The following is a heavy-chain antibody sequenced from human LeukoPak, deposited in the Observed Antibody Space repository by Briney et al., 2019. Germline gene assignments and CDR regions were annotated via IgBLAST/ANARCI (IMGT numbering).Heavy chain of an antibody. V-gene: IGHV3-23*01. CDR2: ISGSGDTP. J-gene: IGHJ1*01. Sequence: PGGSLRLSCAASGFTFSTYGMGWVRQVPGKGLEWVSAISGSGDTPYYADSVKGRFTISRDNSRNTNYLQINSLRAEDTAIYYCAKAPISNWGSLFENWGQGTQVIVSA. D-gene: IGHD7-27*01. CDR1: GFTFSTYG. CDR3: AKAPISNWGSLFEN.